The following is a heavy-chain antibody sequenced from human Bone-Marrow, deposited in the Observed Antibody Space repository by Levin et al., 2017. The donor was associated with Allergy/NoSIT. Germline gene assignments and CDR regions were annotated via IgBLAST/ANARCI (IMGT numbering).Heavy chain of an antibody. Sequence: SETLSLTCAVSGGSISSSNWWSWVRQPPGKGLEWIGEIYHSGSTNYNPSLKSRVTISVDKSKNQFSLKLSSVTAADTAVYYCARDSGGYYYDSSGYYPSYYYYGMDVWGQGTTVTVSS. V-gene: IGHV4-4*02. CDR1: GGSISSSNW. CDR3: ARDSGGYYYDSSGYYPSYYYYGMDV. J-gene: IGHJ6*02. D-gene: IGHD3-22*01. CDR2: IYHSGST.